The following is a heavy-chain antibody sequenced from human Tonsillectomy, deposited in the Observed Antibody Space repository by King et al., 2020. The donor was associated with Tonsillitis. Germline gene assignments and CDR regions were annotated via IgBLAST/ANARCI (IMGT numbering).Heavy chain of an antibody. Sequence: FQLVQSGSELKKPGASVKVSCKASGYTFTSYAMNWVRQAPGQGLEWMGWINTNTGNPTYAQGFTGRFVFSLDTSVTTAYLQISSLKAEDTAVYYCAREFKRDCSSTSCHFLYWGQGTLVTVSS. J-gene: IGHJ4*02. V-gene: IGHV7-4-1*02. CDR1: GYTFTSYA. D-gene: IGHD2-2*01. CDR2: INTNTGNP. CDR3: AREFKRDCSSTSCHFLY.